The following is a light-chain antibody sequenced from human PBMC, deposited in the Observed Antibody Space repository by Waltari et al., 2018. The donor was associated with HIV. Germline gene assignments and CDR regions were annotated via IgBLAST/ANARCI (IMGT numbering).Light chain of an antibody. J-gene: IGLJ3*02. CDR1: SSDVGGYKY. CDR3: CSYTGYNDFL. Sequence: QSALTQPPSASGSPGQSVTLSCTGTSSDVGGYKYVSCYQQHPGKAPKLIIFEVTKRPSGVPNRFSGSTSGNTASLTVSGLQADDEADYYCCSYTGYNDFLFGAGTKLTVL. V-gene: IGLV2-8*01. CDR2: EVT.